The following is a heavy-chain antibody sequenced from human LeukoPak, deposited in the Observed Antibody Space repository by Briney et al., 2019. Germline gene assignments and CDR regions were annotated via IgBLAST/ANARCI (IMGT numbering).Heavy chain of an antibody. J-gene: IGHJ6*02. CDR2: IIPIFGTA. Sequence: ASVKVSCKASGGTFSSYAISWVRQAPGQGLEWMGGIIPIFGTANYAQKFQGRVTITADESTSTAYMELSSLRSEDTAVYYCARSTALEGYSVNYYYGMDVWGQGTTVTVPS. D-gene: IGHD5/OR15-5a*01. V-gene: IGHV1-69*13. CDR3: ARSTALEGYSVNYYYGMDV. CDR1: GGTFSSYA.